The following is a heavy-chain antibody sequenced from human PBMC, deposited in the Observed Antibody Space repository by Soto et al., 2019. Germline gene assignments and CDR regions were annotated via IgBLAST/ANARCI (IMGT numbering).Heavy chain of an antibody. CDR1: GGSISSSNW. J-gene: IGHJ4*02. CDR2: IYHSGST. D-gene: IGHD6-13*01. Sequence: SETLSLTCAVSGGSISSSNWWSWVRQPPGKGLELIGEIYHSGSTNDNPSLKSRVTISVDKSKNQFSLKLSSVTAADTAVYYCARAAMGGSSWPFDYWGQGTLVTVSS. V-gene: IGHV4-4*02. CDR3: ARAAMGGSSWPFDY.